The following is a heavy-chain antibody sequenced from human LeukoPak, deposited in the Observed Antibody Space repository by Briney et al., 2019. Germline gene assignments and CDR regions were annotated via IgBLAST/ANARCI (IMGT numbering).Heavy chain of an antibody. Sequence: SETLSLTCTVSGGSISSYYWSWIRQPAGRGLEWIGRIYTSGSTNYNPSLKSRVTMSVDTSKNQFSLKLSSVTAADTAVYYCARDIAARPRWYLDLWGRGTLVTVSS. CDR1: GGSISSYY. D-gene: IGHD6-6*01. V-gene: IGHV4-4*07. CDR3: ARDIAARPRWYLDL. CDR2: IYTSGST. J-gene: IGHJ2*01.